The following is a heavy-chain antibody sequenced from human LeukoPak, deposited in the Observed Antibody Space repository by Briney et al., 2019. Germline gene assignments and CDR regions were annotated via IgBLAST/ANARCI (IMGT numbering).Heavy chain of an antibody. J-gene: IGHJ5*02. CDR2: IYYSGST. V-gene: IGHV4-59*01. Sequence: KPSETLSLTRTVSGGSISSYYWSWIRQPPGKGLEWIGYIYYSGSTNYNPSLKSRVTISVDTSKNQFSLKLSSVTAADTAVYYCAREYCSSTSCYPNWFDPWGQGTLVTVSS. CDR3: AREYCSSTSCYPNWFDP. CDR1: GGSISSYY. D-gene: IGHD2-2*01.